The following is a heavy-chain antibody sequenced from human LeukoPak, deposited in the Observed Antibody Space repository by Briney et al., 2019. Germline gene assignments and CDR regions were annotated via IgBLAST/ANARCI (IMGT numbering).Heavy chain of an antibody. Sequence: PETMSLTCDVHGGPFSGYYWSWMRQPPGKGLEWIGEINHSGSTNYNPSLKSRVTISVDTSKNQFSLKLSSVTAADTAVYYFARGSRKLLPDYWGEGTLVTLSS. CDR2: INHSGST. CDR1: GGPFSGYY. CDR3: ARGSRKLLPDY. J-gene: IGHJ4*02. V-gene: IGHV4-34*01. D-gene: IGHD2-15*01.